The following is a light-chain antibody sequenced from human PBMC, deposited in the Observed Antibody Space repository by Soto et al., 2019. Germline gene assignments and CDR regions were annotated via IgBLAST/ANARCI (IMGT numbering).Light chain of an antibody. J-gene: IGKJ5*01. CDR3: QQRSNWPPT. CDR2: DAS. CDR1: QSVGTY. Sequence: DTVLTQSPVALSLSPVERSTLSFMASQSVGTYLAWYQQKPGQAPRLLIYDASNRATGIAPRFRGSGSGTDFTLTISSVEPEDFAVYICQQRSNWPPTFGQGTRLEI. V-gene: IGKV3-11*01.